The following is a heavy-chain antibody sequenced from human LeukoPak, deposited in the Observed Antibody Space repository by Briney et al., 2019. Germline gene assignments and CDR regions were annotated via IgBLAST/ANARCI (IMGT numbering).Heavy chain of an antibody. D-gene: IGHD5-12*01. CDR2: IYPGDSDT. CDR1: GYSFTNYW. CDR3: ARHGRGSPSINWFDP. V-gene: IGHV5-51*01. Sequence: GESLKISCEGSGYSFTNYWIGWVRQMPGKGLEWMGIIYPGDSDTRYSPSFQGQVTISADKSINTAYLQWRTLKASDTAMYYCARHGRGSPSINWFDPWGQGTLVTVSS. J-gene: IGHJ5*02.